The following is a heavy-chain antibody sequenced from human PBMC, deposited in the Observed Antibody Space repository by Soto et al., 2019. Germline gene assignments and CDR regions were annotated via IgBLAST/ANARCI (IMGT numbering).Heavy chain of an antibody. J-gene: IGHJ4*02. D-gene: IGHD2-8*01. CDR3: AKDSRIRVETASMVDY. V-gene: IGHV3-30*18. CDR1: RFTFSQYG. Sequence: QVQLVESGGGVVQPGRSLRLSCAASRFTFSQYGMHWVRQAPGKGLEWVATISYDGGNKFYSDSVKGRFTVSRDNSRNTLYLQMNSLRGEDTAVYYCAKDSRIRVETASMVDYWGQGTLVTVSS. CDR2: ISYDGGNK.